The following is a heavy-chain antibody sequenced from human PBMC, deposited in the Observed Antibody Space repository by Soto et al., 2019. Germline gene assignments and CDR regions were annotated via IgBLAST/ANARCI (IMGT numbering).Heavy chain of an antibody. CDR3: ARDYYYDSSGYDYGMDV. Sequence: SETLSLTCAVSGGSISSGGYSWSWIGQPPGKGLEWIGYIYHSGSTYYNPSLKSRVTISVDRSKNQFSLKLSSVTAADTAVYYCARDYYYDSSGYDYGMDVWGQGTTVTVSS. D-gene: IGHD3-22*01. CDR2: IYHSGST. CDR1: GGSISSGGYS. J-gene: IGHJ6*02. V-gene: IGHV4-30-2*01.